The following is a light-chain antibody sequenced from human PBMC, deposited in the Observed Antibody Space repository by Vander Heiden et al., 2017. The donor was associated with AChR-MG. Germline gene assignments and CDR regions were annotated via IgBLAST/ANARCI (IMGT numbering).Light chain of an antibody. CDR2: LNSDDSH. Sequence: QLLLTHSPSASASLGASVKPTCTLSSGHSNYAIEWHQQQPEKGPRYLMKLNSDDSHSKGDGISDRFSGSSSGAERYLTISSLQSEDEADYYCQTWGTGIRVFGGGTKLTVL. CDR1: SGHSNYA. J-gene: IGLJ3*02. V-gene: IGLV4-69*01. CDR3: QTWGTGIRV.